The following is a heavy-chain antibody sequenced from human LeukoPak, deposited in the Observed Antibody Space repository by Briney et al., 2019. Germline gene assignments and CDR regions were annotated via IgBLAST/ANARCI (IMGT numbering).Heavy chain of an antibody. Sequence: SGGSLRLSCAASGFTFSDYSINWVRQAPGKGLEWVSFISSRSSSIYYADSVKGRFTISRDNAKKSLYLQKNSLRDEDTAVYYCARVGYDILTGFHYWGQGTLVTVSS. V-gene: IGHV3-48*02. CDR3: ARVGYDILTGFHY. D-gene: IGHD3-9*01. CDR1: GFTFSDYS. CDR2: ISSRSSSI. J-gene: IGHJ4*02.